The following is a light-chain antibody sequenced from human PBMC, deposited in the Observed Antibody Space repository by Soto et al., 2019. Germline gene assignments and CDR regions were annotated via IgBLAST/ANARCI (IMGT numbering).Light chain of an antibody. CDR2: DVN. CDR1: TSDVGGYNY. Sequence: QSALTQPRSVSGSPGQSVAISCTGTTSDVGGYNYVSWYQHHPGKAPKLMIYDVNKRPSGVPDRFSGSKSGNTASLTISGLQAEEEADYYCCSYAGTYTRVFGGGTKVTVL. V-gene: IGLV2-11*01. CDR3: CSYAGTYTRV. J-gene: IGLJ3*02.